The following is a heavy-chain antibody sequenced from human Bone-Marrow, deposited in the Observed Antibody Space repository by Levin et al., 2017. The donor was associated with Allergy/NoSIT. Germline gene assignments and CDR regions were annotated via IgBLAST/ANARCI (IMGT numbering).Heavy chain of an antibody. Sequence: ASVKVSCKASGGTFSSYAISWVRQAPGQGLEWMGGIIPIFGTANYAQKFQGRVTITADESTSTAYMELSSLRSEDTAVYYCAKAVAGTPYYYYYMDVWGKGTTVTVSS. J-gene: IGHJ6*03. CDR2: IIPIFGTA. V-gene: IGHV1-69*13. CDR1: GGTFSSYA. CDR3: AKAVAGTPYYYYYMDV. D-gene: IGHD6-19*01.